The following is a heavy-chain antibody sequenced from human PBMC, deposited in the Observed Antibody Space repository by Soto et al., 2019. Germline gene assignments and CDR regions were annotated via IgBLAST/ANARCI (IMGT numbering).Heavy chain of an antibody. D-gene: IGHD5-18*01. V-gene: IGHV3-7*01. CDR2: INEEGRQE. J-gene: IGHJ4*02. CDR1: QFTFSSYW. CDR3: VRDCLSCAYGYADS. Sequence: EVQLVESGGGLVQPGGSLRLSCVASQFTFSSYWMSWVRQAPGKGLGWVANINEEGRQEYFAGSVKGRITISSDNTQNSLLLQLSSLRVEDTAIYYCVRDCLSCAYGYADSWGQGILVTVSS.